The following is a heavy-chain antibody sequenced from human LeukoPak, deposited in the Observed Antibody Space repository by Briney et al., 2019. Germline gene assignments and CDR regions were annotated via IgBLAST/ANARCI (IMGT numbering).Heavy chain of an antibody. CDR2: IYYSGST. V-gene: IGHV4-30-4*01. CDR1: GGSISSGDYY. Sequence: PSETLSLTCTVSGGSISSGDYYWSWIRQPPGKGLEWIGYIYYSGSTYYTPSLKSRVTVSVDTSKNQFSLKLSSVTAADTAVYYCARGPWISPFDYWGQGTLVTVSS. CDR3: ARGPWISPFDY. J-gene: IGHJ4*02. D-gene: IGHD5-12*01.